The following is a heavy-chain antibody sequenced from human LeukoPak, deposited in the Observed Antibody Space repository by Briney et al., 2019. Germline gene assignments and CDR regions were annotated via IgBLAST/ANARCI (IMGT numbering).Heavy chain of an antibody. D-gene: IGHD3-10*01. Sequence: GGSLRLSCAASGFTFSNAWMSWVRQAPGKGLEWVGRIKSKTDGGTTDYAAPVKGRFTISRDDSKNTLYLQMNSLKTEDTAVYYCAKDVGGYYFTYWSGCFDHWGQGTLVTVSS. V-gene: IGHV3-15*01. CDR1: GFTFSNAW. CDR3: AKDVGGYYFTYWSGCFDH. J-gene: IGHJ4*02. CDR2: IKSKTDGGTT.